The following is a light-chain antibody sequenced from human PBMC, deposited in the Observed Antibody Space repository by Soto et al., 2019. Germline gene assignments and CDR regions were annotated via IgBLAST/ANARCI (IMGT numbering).Light chain of an antibody. CDR3: QQYYNTPLT. V-gene: IGKV4-1*01. J-gene: IGKJ4*01. CDR2: WAS. Sequence: DIVMTQSPDSLAVSLGERATINCKSSQSVLYSSNNKNYLAWYQQKPGRPPKLLIYWASTRESGVPDRFSGSGSGTDFILTISSLQAEDVAVYFCQQYYNTPLTFGGGTKVEIK. CDR1: QSVLYSSNNKNY.